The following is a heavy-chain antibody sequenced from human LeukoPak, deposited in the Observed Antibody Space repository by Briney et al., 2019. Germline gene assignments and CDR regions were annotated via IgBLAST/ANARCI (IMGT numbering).Heavy chain of an antibody. V-gene: IGHV1-2*02. J-gene: IGHJ4*02. CDR3: ARDNTYYYDSSGYYYVW. D-gene: IGHD3-22*01. Sequence: ASVKVPCKASGYTFTGYYMHWVRQAPGQGLEWMGWINPNSGGTNYAQKFQGRVTMTRDTSISTAYMELSRLRSDDTAVYYCARDNTYYYDSSGYYYVWWGQGTLVTVSS. CDR1: GYTFTGYY. CDR2: INPNSGGT.